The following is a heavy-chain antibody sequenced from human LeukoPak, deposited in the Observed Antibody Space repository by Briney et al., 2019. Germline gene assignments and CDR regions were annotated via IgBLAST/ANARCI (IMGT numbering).Heavy chain of an antibody. Sequence: GGSLRLSCAASGFTFDDYAMHWVRHAPGKGLEWVSLISWDGGSTYYADSVKGRFTISRDNSKNSLYLQMNSLRAEDTALYYCAKDKRAVAANYYYYGMDVWGQGTTVTVSS. CDR3: AKDKRAVAANYYYYGMDV. J-gene: IGHJ6*02. CDR1: GFTFDDYA. CDR2: ISWDGGST. D-gene: IGHD6-19*01. V-gene: IGHV3-43D*03.